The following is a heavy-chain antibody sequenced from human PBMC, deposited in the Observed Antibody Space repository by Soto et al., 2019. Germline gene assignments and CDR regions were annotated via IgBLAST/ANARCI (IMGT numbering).Heavy chain of an antibody. CDR1: GYSFTDYH. V-gene: IGHV1-2*04. J-gene: IGHJ6*02. CDR2: INPKSGGT. D-gene: IGHD2-8*01. Sequence: ASVKVSCKASGYSFTDYHIHWVRQAPGQWLEGLGRINPKSGGTSTAQKFQGWVTMTTDTSISTASMELTRLTSDDTAIYYCARGDSTDCSNGVCSFFYNHDMDVWGQGTTVTVSS. CDR3: ARGDSTDCSNGVCSFFYNHDMDV.